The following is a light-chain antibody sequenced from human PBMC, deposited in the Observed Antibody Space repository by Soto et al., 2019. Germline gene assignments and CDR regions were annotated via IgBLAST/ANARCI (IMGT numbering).Light chain of an antibody. J-gene: IGKJ1*01. Sequence: EIMLTQSPGTLSLSPGERAPIYCRASQSVGSNYLAWYQQKQGQAPRIIIYGASSRATGVPDRVSGSGSGTDFTLSISRLEPEDVAVYYCQQYGTSPWTLGQGTKVDI. CDR3: QQYGTSPWT. CDR1: QSVGSNY. V-gene: IGKV3-20*01. CDR2: GAS.